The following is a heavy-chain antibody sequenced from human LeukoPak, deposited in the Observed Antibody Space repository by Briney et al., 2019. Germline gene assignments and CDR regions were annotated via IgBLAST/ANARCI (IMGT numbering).Heavy chain of an antibody. CDR3: ARGVAYYYDSSGYYPFDY. Sequence: PGGSLRLSCAASGFTFSSYALHWVRQAPGKGLEWVAVISSDGSNKYNADSVKGRFTISRDNSKNTLYLQMNSLRAEDTAVYYCARGVAYYYDSSGYYPFDYWGQGTLVTVSS. CDR2: ISSDGSNK. CDR1: GFTFSSYA. D-gene: IGHD3-22*01. V-gene: IGHV3-30-3*01. J-gene: IGHJ4*02.